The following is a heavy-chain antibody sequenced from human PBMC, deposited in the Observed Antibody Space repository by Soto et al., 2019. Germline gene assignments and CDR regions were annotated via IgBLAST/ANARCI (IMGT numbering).Heavy chain of an antibody. J-gene: IGHJ4*02. CDR3: AKDRFGAVAVPGDY. D-gene: IGHD6-19*01. CDR1: GFTFSSYA. V-gene: IGHV3-23*01. Sequence: EVQLLESGGGLVQPGGSLRLSCAASGFTFSSYAMSWVRQAPGKGLEWVSAISGSGGSTYYADSVKGRFTITRDNSKNTLYLQMNSLRAEDTAVYYCAKDRFGAVAVPGDYWGQGTLVTVSS. CDR2: ISGSGGST.